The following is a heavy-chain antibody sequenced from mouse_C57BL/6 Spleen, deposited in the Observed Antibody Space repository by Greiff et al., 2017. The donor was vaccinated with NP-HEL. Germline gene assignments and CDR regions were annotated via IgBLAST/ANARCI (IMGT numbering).Heavy chain of an antibody. CDR2: IYPGDGDT. D-gene: IGHD1-1*01. J-gene: IGHJ4*01. CDR3: ARSRGYAMDY. Sequence: QVQLQQSGPELVKPGASVKISCKASGYAFSSSWMNWVKQRPGKGLEWIGRIYPGDGDTNYNGKFKGKATRTADKSSSTAYMQLSRLTSEDSAVYFSARSRGYAMDYWGQGTSVTVSS. V-gene: IGHV1-82*01. CDR1: GYAFSSSW.